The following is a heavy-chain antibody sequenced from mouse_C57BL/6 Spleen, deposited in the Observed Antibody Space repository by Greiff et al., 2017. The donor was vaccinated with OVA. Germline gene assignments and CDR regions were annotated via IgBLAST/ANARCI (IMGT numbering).Heavy chain of an antibody. V-gene: IGHV1-75*01. D-gene: IGHD1-1*01. CDR3: AIIGYGSSFLPFAY. Sequence: QVQLQQSGPELVKPGASVKISCKASGYTFTDYYINWVKQRPGQGLEWIGWIFPGSGSTYYNEKFKGKATLTVDKSSSTAYMLLSSLTSEDSAVYFCAIIGYGSSFLPFAYWGQGTLVTVSA. CDR2: IFPGSGST. CDR1: GYTFTDYY. J-gene: IGHJ3*01.